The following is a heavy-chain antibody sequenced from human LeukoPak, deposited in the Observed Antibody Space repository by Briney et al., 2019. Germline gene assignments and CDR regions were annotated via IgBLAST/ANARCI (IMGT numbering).Heavy chain of an antibody. V-gene: IGHV3-21*01. J-gene: IGHJ4*02. Sequence: GGSLRLSCAASGFTFSSYSMNWVRQAPGKGLEWVSSISSSSSYIYYADSVKGRFTISRDNAKNSLYLQMNSLRAEDTAVYYCARDLTSSGYARVYFDYWGQGTLVTVSS. CDR3: ARDLTSSGYARVYFDY. D-gene: IGHD5-12*01. CDR1: GFTFSSYS. CDR2: ISSSSSYI.